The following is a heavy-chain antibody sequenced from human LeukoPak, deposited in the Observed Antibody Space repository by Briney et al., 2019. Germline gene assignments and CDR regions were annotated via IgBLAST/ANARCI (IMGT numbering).Heavy chain of an antibody. CDR3: AVTRPGIAVAGSRNWFDP. V-gene: IGHV1-2*02. CDR2: INPNSGGT. CDR1: GYTFTGYY. D-gene: IGHD6-19*01. J-gene: IGHJ5*02. Sequence: ASVKVSCKASGYTFTGYYMHWVRQAPGQGLEWMGWINPNSGGTNYAQKFQGRVTMTRDTSISTAYMELSRLRSDDTAVYYCAVTRPGIAVAGSRNWFDPWGQGTLVTVSS.